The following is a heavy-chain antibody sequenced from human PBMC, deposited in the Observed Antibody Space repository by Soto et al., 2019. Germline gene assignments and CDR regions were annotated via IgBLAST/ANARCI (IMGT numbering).Heavy chain of an antibody. CDR2: ISSSSSYI. Sequence: GGSLRLSCAASGFTFSSYSMNWVRQAPGKGLEWVSTISSSSSYIYYADSVKGRFTISRDNAKNSLYLQMNSLRAEDTAVYYCARIILGYSYGYDYWGQGTLVTVSS. J-gene: IGHJ4*02. V-gene: IGHV3-21*01. CDR3: ARIILGYSYGYDY. D-gene: IGHD5-18*01. CDR1: GFTFSSYS.